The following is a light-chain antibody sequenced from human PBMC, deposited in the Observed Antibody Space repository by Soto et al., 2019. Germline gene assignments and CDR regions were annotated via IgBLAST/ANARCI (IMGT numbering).Light chain of an antibody. Sequence: QSALTQPRSVSGSPGQSLTISCTGTSSDVGGYNYVSWYQQHPGKAPKLMIYDVTKRPSGVPDRFSGSKSGNTASLTISGLQDEDEGDYYCCSHAGSYTYVFGTGTKLTVL. J-gene: IGLJ1*01. CDR2: DVT. CDR3: CSHAGSYTYV. CDR1: SSDVGGYNY. V-gene: IGLV2-11*01.